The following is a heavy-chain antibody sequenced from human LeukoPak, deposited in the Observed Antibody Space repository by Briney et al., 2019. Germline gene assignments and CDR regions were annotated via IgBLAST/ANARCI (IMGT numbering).Heavy chain of an antibody. CDR1: GFSFSSYD. CDR2: IRYDGSNK. V-gene: IGHV3-30*02. Sequence: GGSLRLSCAASGFSFSSYDMHWVRQAPGKGLEWVAFIRYDGSNKYYVDSVKGRFTISRDNSKNTLYLQMNSLRAEDTAVYYCAKSYNWNDKTSDYWGQGTLVTVSS. J-gene: IGHJ4*02. D-gene: IGHD1-1*01. CDR3: AKSYNWNDKTSDY.